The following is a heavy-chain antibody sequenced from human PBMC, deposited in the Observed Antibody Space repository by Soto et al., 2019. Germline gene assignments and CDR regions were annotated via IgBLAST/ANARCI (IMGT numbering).Heavy chain of an antibody. D-gene: IGHD6-13*01. J-gene: IGHJ4*02. CDR3: ARDRNTYSSRLPSDY. CDR2: ISAYNGNT. V-gene: IGHV1-18*04. Sequence: QVQLVQSGAEVKKPGASVKVSCKASGYTFTSYGISWVRQAPGQGLEWMGLISAYNGNTNYAQKLQGRVTMTTDTSTSTAYMELRSLRSDDTAVYYCARDRNTYSSRLPSDYWGQGTLVTVSS. CDR1: GYTFTSYG.